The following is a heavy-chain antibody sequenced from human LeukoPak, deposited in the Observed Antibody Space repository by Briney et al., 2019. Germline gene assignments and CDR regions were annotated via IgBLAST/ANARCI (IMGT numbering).Heavy chain of an antibody. CDR1: GFTVSSNY. CDR3: ATQWDGGAGAFDT. J-gene: IGHJ3*02. D-gene: IGHD1-26*01. CDR2: IYSSRGT. V-gene: IGHV3-66*01. Sequence: GGSLRLSCAASGFTVSSNYMSWVRQAPGKGLEWVSIIYSSRGTNYADSVKGRFTISRDSSKNTLYLQMNSLRAEDTAMYYCATQWDGGAGAFDTWGQGTMVTVSS.